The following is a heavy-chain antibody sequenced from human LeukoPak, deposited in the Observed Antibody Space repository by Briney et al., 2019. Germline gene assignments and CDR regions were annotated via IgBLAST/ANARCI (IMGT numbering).Heavy chain of an antibody. CDR3: AREGMSSGYIPRD. CDR1: GGSISSGDYY. J-gene: IGHJ4*02. Sequence: PSETLSLTCTVSGGSISSGDYYWSWIRQPPGKGLEWIGYIYYSGSTYYNPSLKSRVTISVDTSKNQFSLKLSSVTAADTAVYYCAREGMSSGYIPRDWGQGTLVTVSS. D-gene: IGHD3-22*01. CDR2: IYYSGST. V-gene: IGHV4-30-4*01.